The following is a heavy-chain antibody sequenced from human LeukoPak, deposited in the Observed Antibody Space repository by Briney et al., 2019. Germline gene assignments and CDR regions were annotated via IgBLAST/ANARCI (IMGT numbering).Heavy chain of an antibody. Sequence: GGSLRLSCAVSGFTFSSYAMTWVRQAPGKGLEWVSSISSSSSYIYYADSVKGRFTISRDNAKNSLYLQMNSLRAEDTAVYYCAREGRIAVAAYFDYWGQGTLVTVSS. CDR3: AREGRIAVAAYFDY. J-gene: IGHJ4*02. CDR1: GFTFSSYA. CDR2: ISSSSSYI. V-gene: IGHV3-21*01. D-gene: IGHD6-19*01.